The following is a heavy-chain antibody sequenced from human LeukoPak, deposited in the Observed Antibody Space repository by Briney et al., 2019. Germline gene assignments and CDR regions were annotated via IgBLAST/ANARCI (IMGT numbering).Heavy chain of an antibody. D-gene: IGHD2-2*01. J-gene: IGHJ6*03. CDR2: INPSGGST. Sequence: ASVKVSCKASGYTFTSYYMHWVRQAPGQGLEWMGIINPSGGSTSYAQKFQGRVTMTRDTSTSTVYMELSSLRPEDTAVYYCARSGAIWYYYYYYMDVWGKGTTVTVSS. CDR1: GYTFTSYY. V-gene: IGHV1-46*01. CDR3: ARSGAIWYYYYYYMDV.